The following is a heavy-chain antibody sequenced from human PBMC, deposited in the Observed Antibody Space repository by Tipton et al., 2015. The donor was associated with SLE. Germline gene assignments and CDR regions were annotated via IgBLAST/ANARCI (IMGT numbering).Heavy chain of an antibody. D-gene: IGHD6-13*01. Sequence: GLVKPSETLSLTCAVYGGSFSDFYWNWIRQPPGKGLEWIGEINHSGSTNYNPSLKSRVTISVDTSKNQFSLKLSSVTAADTAVYYCARGPEREPRSSWYYFDYWGQGTLVTVSS. V-gene: IGHV4-34*01. CDR1: GGSFSDFY. CDR3: ARGPEREPRSSWYYFDY. J-gene: IGHJ4*02. CDR2: INHSGST.